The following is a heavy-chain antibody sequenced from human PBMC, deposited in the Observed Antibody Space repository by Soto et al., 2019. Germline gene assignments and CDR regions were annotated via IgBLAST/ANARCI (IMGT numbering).Heavy chain of an antibody. CDR3: AVYYYDSSGYFTPGYFDP. CDR1: GGSISSYY. J-gene: IGHJ5*02. Sequence: PSETLSLTCTVSGGSISSYYWSWIRQPPGKGLEWIGYIYYSGSTNYNPSLKSRVTISVDTSKNQFSLKLSSVTAADTAVYYCAVYYYDSSGYFTPGYFDPWGQGTLVTVSS. D-gene: IGHD3-22*01. CDR2: IYYSGST. V-gene: IGHV4-59*01.